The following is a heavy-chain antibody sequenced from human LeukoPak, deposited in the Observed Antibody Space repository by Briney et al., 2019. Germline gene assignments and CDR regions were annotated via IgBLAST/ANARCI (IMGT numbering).Heavy chain of an antibody. CDR3: ASTGTPTP. V-gene: IGHV3-33*01. Sequence: GGSLRLSCAAAGFTFSSYGMHWVRQAPGKGLEWVGVIWYDGSNKYYAASGKGRFTISRDNSKNTLYLQMNSLRAEDTAVYYCASTGTPTPWGQGTLVTVSS. CDR2: IWYDGSNK. CDR1: GFTFSSYG. J-gene: IGHJ5*02.